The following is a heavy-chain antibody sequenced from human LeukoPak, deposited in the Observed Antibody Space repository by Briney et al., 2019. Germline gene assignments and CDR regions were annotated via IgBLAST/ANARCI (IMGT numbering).Heavy chain of an antibody. CDR1: GFTFTGYY. Sequence: ASVKVSCKASGFTFTGYYIHWVRQAPGQGLEWMGWVNPHSGDTDYARKFRGRVTMTRDTSISTAYMDLSRLSSDDTAVYYCARGRLAAAGTFLYYFDYWGQGALVTVSS. CDR2: VNPHSGDT. V-gene: IGHV1-2*02. CDR3: ARGRLAAAGTFLYYFDY. D-gene: IGHD6-13*01. J-gene: IGHJ4*02.